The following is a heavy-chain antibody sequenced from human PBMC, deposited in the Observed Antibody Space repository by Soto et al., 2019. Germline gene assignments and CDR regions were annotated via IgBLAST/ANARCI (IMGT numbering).Heavy chain of an antibody. CDR3: ARHISGGSYWAVKSYYYGMDV. V-gene: IGHV4-39*01. CDR1: VGSVSSSSYY. J-gene: IGHJ6*02. D-gene: IGHD1-26*01. CDR2: IYYSGRT. Sequence: ETLSLTCTVSVGSVSSSSYYWGWLLQPPGKGLDGIGSIYYSGRTYYTPSLKSRVTISVDTSKNQFSLKLSSVTAADTAVYYCARHISGGSYWAVKSYYYGMDVWGQGTTVTVSS.